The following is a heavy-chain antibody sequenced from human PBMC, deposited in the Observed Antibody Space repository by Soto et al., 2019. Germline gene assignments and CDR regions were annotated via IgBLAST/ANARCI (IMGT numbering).Heavy chain of an antibody. D-gene: IGHD6-13*01. Sequence: ESLKISCKGSGYSFTSYWISWVRQMPGKCLEWMGRIDPSDSYTNYSPSFQGHVTISADKSISTAYLQWSSLKASDTAMYYCARTAAAGKYYYGVDVWGQGTTVTV. CDR2: IDPSDSYT. J-gene: IGHJ6*02. CDR1: GYSFTSYW. V-gene: IGHV5-10-1*01. CDR3: ARTAAAGKYYYGVDV.